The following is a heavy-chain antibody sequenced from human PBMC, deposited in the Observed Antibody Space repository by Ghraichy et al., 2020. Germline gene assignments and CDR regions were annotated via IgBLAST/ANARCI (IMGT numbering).Heavy chain of an antibody. CDR2: ISSSGSTI. Sequence: GGSLRLSCAASGFTFSDYYMSWIRQAPGKGLEWVSYISSSGSTIYYADSVKGRFTISRDNAKNSLYLQMNSLRAEDTAVYYCAREPYDYYYYGMDVWGQGTTVTVSS. V-gene: IGHV3-11*01. D-gene: IGHD4-17*01. CDR1: GFTFSDYY. J-gene: IGHJ6*02. CDR3: AREPYDYYYYGMDV.